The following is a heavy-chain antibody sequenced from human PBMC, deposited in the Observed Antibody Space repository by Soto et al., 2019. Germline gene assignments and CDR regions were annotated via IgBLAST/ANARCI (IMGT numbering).Heavy chain of an antibody. CDR2: IYYSGST. Sequence: KTSETLSLTCTVSGGSISSSSYYWGWIRQPPGKGLEWIGSIYYSGSTYYNPSLKSRVTISVDTSKNQFSLKLSSVTAADTAVYYCARRHSDWYFDYWGQGTLVTVSS. D-gene: IGHD6-19*01. V-gene: IGHV4-39*01. CDR1: GGSISSSSYY. J-gene: IGHJ4*02. CDR3: ARRHSDWYFDY.